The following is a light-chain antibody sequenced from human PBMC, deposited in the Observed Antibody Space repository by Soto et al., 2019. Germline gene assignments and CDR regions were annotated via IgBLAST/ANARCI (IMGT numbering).Light chain of an antibody. CDR2: AAS. CDR1: QTISSW. Sequence: DIQLTQSPSFLSASVGDRVTITCRASQTISSWLAWYQQKPGKAPKLLIYAASTLQSGVPSRFSGSGSGTDFTLTISSLQPEDVATYYCQKYNSAPWTFGQGTKVDIK. V-gene: IGKV1-27*01. CDR3: QKYNSAPWT. J-gene: IGKJ1*01.